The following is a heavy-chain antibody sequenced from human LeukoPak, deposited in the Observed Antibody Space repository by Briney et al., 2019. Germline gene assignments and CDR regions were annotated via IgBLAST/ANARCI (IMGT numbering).Heavy chain of an antibody. CDR3: ARGKRGDYSWYFDL. D-gene: IGHD4-17*01. CDR2: INHSGST. J-gene: IGHJ2*01. Sequence: PSETLSLTCAVYGGSFSGYYWSWIRQPPGKGLEWIGEINHSGSTTYNPSPKSRVTISVDTSKNQFSLKLSSVTAADTAVYYCARGKRGDYSWYFDLWGRGTLVTVSS. V-gene: IGHV4-34*01. CDR1: GGSFSGYY.